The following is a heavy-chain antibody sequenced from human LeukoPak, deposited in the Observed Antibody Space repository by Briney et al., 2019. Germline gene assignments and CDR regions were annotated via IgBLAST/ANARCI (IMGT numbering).Heavy chain of an antibody. CDR1: GYTFTDFY. J-gene: IGHJ4*02. D-gene: IGHD6-13*01. V-gene: IGHV1-2*02. CDR3: ARVIAAASTRLDY. Sequence: ASVKVSCKASGYTFTDFYMHWVRQAPGQGLEWMGWINPNSGGTNYSQNFQGRVTMTRDASISTAYMELSRLRSDDTAMYYCARVIAAASTRLDYWGQGTLVTVPS. CDR2: INPNSGGT.